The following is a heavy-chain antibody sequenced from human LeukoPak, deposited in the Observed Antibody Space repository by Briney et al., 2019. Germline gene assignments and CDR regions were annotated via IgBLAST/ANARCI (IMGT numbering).Heavy chain of an antibody. CDR2: ISSSSSYI. J-gene: IGHJ3*02. CDR3: ARDVVGYYDSSGYYLSASEI. CDR1: GFTFCTYT. V-gene: IGHV3-21*01. D-gene: IGHD3-22*01. Sequence: PGGSLRLSCVASGFTFCTYTMVWVRQAQGKGLEWVLSISSSSSYIFNADSVKGRFSISRDNAKNSLFLQMNTLRAEDTAVYYCARDVVGYYDSSGYYLSASEIWGQGTMVTVSS.